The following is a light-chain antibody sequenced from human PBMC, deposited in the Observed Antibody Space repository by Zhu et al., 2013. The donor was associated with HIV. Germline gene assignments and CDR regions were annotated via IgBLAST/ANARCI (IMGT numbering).Light chain of an antibody. CDR2: AAS. V-gene: IGKV1-17*03. J-gene: IGKJ4*01. CDR1: HDIINY. CDR3: QQANSFPLT. Sequence: DIQMTQSPSAVSASVGDRVTITCRASHDIINYLAWFQQRPGKVPKRLIFAASSLHDGVPSRFSGSGSGTEFTLTITSLQPEDFATYYCQQANSFPLTFGGGTKVEIK.